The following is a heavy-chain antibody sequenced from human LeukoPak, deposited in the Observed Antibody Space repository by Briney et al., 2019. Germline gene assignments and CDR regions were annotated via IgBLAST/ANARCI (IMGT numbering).Heavy chain of an antibody. CDR2: ISTSGNTI. CDR1: GFTFSDYY. CDR3: AREGNGVVSATFDY. J-gene: IGHJ4*02. D-gene: IGHD2-21*01. Sequence: PGGSLRLSCAASGFTFSDYYMSWIRQAPGKGLECVSYISTSGNTIYYADSVKDRFTISRDNARNSLYLQMNSLRAEDTAVYYCAREGNGVVSATFDYWGQGTLVTVSS. V-gene: IGHV3-11*01.